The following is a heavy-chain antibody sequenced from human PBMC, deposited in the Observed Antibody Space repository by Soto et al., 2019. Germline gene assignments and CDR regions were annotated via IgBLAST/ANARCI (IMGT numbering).Heavy chain of an antibody. CDR2: IIPIFGTA. Sequence: ASVKVSCKASGGTFSSYAISWVRQAPGQGLEWMGGIIPIFGTANYAQKFQGRVTITADESTSTAYMELSSLRSEDTAVYYCARSDSGYSYGLLAEYYYYYYGMDVWGQGTTVTVSS. CDR1: GGTFSSYA. CDR3: ARSDSGYSYGLLAEYYYYYYGMDV. J-gene: IGHJ6*02. D-gene: IGHD5-18*01. V-gene: IGHV1-69*13.